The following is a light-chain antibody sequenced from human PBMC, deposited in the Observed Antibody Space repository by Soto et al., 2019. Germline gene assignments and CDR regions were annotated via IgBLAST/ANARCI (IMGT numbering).Light chain of an antibody. CDR3: SLYSSSSLYV. J-gene: IGLJ1*01. V-gene: IGLV2-14*03. Sequence: QSALTQPASVSGSPGQSLTISCTGTSSDVGGYNYVSWYQHHPGKAPKLMIYDVNNRPSGVSNRFFGSKSGNTASLTISGLQAEDEADYYCSLYSSSSLYVFGTATKLNVL. CDR2: DVN. CDR1: SSDVGGYNY.